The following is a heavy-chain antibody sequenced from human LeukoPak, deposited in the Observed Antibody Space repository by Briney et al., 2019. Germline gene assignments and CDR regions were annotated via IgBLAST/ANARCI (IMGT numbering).Heavy chain of an antibody. CDR2: INHSGST. CDR1: GGSFSGYY. Sequence: PSETLSLTCAVYGGSFSGYYWSWIRQPPGKGLEWIGEINHSGSTNYNPSLKSRVTISVDTSKNQFSLKLSSVTAADTAVYYCARDRGFADYWGQGTLVTVSS. J-gene: IGHJ4*02. V-gene: IGHV4-34*01. D-gene: IGHD1-14*01. CDR3: ARDRGFADY.